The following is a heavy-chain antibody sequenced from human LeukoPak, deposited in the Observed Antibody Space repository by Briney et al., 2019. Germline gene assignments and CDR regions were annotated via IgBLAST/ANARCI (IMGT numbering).Heavy chain of an antibody. CDR3: ARSVNWFDP. V-gene: IGHV4-59*08. Sequence: SETLSLTCTVSGGSISSYYWSWIRQPPAKGLDWIGYIYYSGSTNYNPSLKSRVTISLDTSKNQFSLKPSSVTAADTAVYYCARSVNWFDPWGQGTLVTVSS. J-gene: IGHJ5*02. CDR2: IYYSGST. CDR1: GGSISSYY.